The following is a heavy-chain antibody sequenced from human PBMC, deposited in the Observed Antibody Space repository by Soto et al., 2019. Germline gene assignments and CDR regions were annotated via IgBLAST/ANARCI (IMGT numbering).Heavy chain of an antibody. V-gene: IGHV3-30*03. D-gene: IGHD3-10*01. J-gene: IGHJ6*02. CDR2: ISYDGSNK. Sequence: QVQLVESGGGVVHPGSSLRLSCAASGLTFNSYAMHWVRQAPGKGLEWVALISYDGSNKFYRDSVKGRFTISRDNSKTAVYLQMNHLRPEDTALYYCATDGDENWILEDVSYYYGMAVWGRGTTVIVSS. CDR3: ATDGDENWILEDVSYYYGMAV. CDR1: GLTFNSYA.